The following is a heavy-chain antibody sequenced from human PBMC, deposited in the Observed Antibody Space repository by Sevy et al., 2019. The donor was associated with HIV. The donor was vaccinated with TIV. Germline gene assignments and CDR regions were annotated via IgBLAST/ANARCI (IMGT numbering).Heavy chain of an antibody. J-gene: IGHJ6*02. V-gene: IGHV3-53*01. CDR3: AREDIVLGEDNYYGMDV. Sequence: GGSLRLSCAASGFSVSSNYMSWVRQAPGKGPEWVSVLYSGGRISYADSVQGRLTISRDNSKNTLYLQMNSLRAEDTAVYYCAREDIVLGEDNYYGMDVWGQGTTVTVSS. D-gene: IGHD3-16*01. CDR2: LYSGGRI. CDR1: GFSVSSNY.